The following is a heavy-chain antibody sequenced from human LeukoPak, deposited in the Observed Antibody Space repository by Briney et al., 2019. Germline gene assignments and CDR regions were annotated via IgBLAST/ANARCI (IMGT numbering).Heavy chain of an antibody. J-gene: IGHJ4*02. CDR2: IYPGDSDT. CDR1: GYSFTSYW. V-gene: IGHV5-51*01. D-gene: IGHD2-15*01. Sequence: GESLKISRKGSGYSFTSYWIGWVRQMPGKGLEWMGIIYPGDSDTRYSPSFQGQVTISADKSISTAYLQWSSLKASDTAMYYCARRYCSGGSCYSIDNWGQGTLVTVSS. CDR3: ARRYCSGGSCYSIDN.